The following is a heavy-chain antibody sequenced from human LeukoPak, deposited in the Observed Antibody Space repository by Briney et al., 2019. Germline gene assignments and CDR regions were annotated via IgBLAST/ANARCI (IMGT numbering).Heavy chain of an antibody. D-gene: IGHD3-10*01. J-gene: IGHJ3*02. V-gene: IGHV3-23*01. CDR1: GFTFSSYA. CDR2: ISDSGGST. CDR3: AKVTYGSGSYYKWALAFDI. Sequence: GGSRRLSCAASGFTFSSYAMSWVRQAPGKGLEWVSAISDSGGSTYYADSVKGRFAISRDNSKHTLYLQMNSLRAEDTAVYYCAKVTYGSGSYYKWALAFDIWGQGTMVTVSS.